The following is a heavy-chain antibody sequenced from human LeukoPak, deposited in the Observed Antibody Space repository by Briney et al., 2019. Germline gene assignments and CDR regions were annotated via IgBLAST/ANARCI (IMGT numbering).Heavy chain of an antibody. CDR1: GYTFTGYY. CDR3: ARGVYGDYPINPFDY. Sequence: GASAKVSCKASGYTFTGYYMHWVRQAPGQGLEWMGIINPSGGSTSYAQKFQGRVTMTRDTSTSTVYMGLSSLRSEDTAVYYCARGVYGDYPINPFDYWGQGTLVTVSS. D-gene: IGHD4-17*01. J-gene: IGHJ4*02. CDR2: INPSGGST. V-gene: IGHV1-46*01.